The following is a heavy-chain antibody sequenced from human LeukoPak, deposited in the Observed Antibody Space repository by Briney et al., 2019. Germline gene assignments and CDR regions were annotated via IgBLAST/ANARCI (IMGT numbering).Heavy chain of an antibody. D-gene: IGHD3-16*01. CDR3: ARARGLPYFDY. CDR1: GGSISSSSYY. V-gene: IGHV4-39*01. J-gene: IGHJ4*02. Sequence: SETLSLTCTVSGGSISSSSYYWGWIRQPPGKGLEWIGSIYYSGSTYYNPSLKSRVTISVDTSKNQFSLKLSSVTAADTAVYYCARARGLPYFDYWGQGTLVTVSS. CDR2: IYYSGST.